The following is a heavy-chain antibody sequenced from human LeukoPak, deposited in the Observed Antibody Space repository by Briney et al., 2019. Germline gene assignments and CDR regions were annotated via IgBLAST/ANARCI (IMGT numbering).Heavy chain of an antibody. CDR2: ISSSSSYI. CDR3: AKDYYDSSGYRSKDFDY. Sequence: GGSLRLSCAASGFTFSSYSMNWVRQAPGKGLEWVSSISSSSSYIYYADSVKGRFTISRDNSKNTLYLQMNSLRAEDTAVYYCAKDYYDSSGYRSKDFDYWGQGTLVTVSS. V-gene: IGHV3-21*04. CDR1: GFTFSSYS. D-gene: IGHD3-22*01. J-gene: IGHJ4*02.